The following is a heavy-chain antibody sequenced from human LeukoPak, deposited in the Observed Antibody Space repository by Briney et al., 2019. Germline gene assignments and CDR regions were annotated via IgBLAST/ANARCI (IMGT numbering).Heavy chain of an antibody. D-gene: IGHD6-13*01. CDR3: ARAGRYSRTTDY. CDR1: GYTFTSYD. CDR2: MNPNSGNT. J-gene: IGHJ4*02. Sequence: ASVKVSCKASGYTFTSYDINWVRQATGQGLEWMGWMNPNSGNTGYAQKFQGRVTMTRNTSISTAYMELSSLRSEDTAVYYCARAGRYSRTTDYWGQGTLVPVSS. V-gene: IGHV1-8*01.